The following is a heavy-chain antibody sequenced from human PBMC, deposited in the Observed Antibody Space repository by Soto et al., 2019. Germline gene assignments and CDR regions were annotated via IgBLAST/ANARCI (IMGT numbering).Heavy chain of an antibody. V-gene: IGHV3-53*01. Sequence: EVQLVESGGGLIQPGGSLRLSCAASGFTVSNNYMRWVRQAPGKGLEWVSLIYSGGSTHYADSVKGRFTISRDNSKNTLYLQMNSLRVEDTAVYYCAGDPPGIAGCGGGGGGEGTVVTVSS. CDR3: AGDPPGIAGCGGGG. CDR1: GFTVSNNY. CDR2: IYSGGST. D-gene: IGHD1-26*01. J-gene: IGHJ4*02.